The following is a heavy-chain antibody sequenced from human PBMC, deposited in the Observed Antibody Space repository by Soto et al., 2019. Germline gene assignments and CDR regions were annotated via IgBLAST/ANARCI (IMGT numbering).Heavy chain of an antibody. Sequence: GSVKVSCKASGYTFTSYAMHWVRQAPGQRLEWMGWINAGNGNTKYSQKFQGRVTITRDTSASTAYMELSSLRPEDTAVYYCARDKYYYDRSGYSYYFDYWGQGTLVTVSS. D-gene: IGHD3-22*01. J-gene: IGHJ4*02. V-gene: IGHV1-3*01. CDR1: GYTFTSYA. CDR2: INAGNGNT. CDR3: ARDKYYYDRSGYSYYFDY.